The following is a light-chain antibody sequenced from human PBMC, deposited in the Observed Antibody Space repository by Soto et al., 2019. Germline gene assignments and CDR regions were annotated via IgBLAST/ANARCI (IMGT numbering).Light chain of an antibody. V-gene: IGKV3-15*01. CDR3: QQYNNLPPLT. Sequence: EIVMTQSPATLAVSPGERATLSCRASQSVSSNLAGYQQKPGQAPRLLIYGASTRATGSPARFSGSGSATEFTLTLSSMQSEDLSVYFCQQYNNLPPLTFGGGTSVEIK. J-gene: IGKJ4*02. CDR2: GAS. CDR1: QSVSSN.